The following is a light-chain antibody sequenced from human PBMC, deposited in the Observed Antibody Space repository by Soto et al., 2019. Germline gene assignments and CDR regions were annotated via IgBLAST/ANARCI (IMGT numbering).Light chain of an antibody. CDR2: DAS. Sequence: DIQMTQSPSTLSASVGDRFTITCLASQSISSWLAWYQQKPGKAPKLLIYDASDLETGVPSRFSGSGSGTGFTFTISSLQPEDFATYYCQQYESLPLTFGQGTRLEIK. J-gene: IGKJ5*01. V-gene: IGKV1-33*01. CDR1: QSISSW. CDR3: QQYESLPLT.